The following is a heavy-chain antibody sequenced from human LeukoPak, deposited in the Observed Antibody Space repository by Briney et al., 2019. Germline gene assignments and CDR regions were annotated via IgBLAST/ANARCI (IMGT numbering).Heavy chain of an antibody. V-gene: IGHV3-23*01. Sequence: PGGSLRLSCAASGFSFSSFAMSWVRQAPGKGLEWVSGITGSGGNTYYADSVKGRFTISRDNSKNTLYLQMNTLRAEDTAVYHCAKAYYYTSGSYRSLDVWGKGTTVTVSS. J-gene: IGHJ6*04. CDR3: AKAYYYTSGSYRSLDV. CDR2: ITGSGGNT. CDR1: GFSFSSFA. D-gene: IGHD3-10*01.